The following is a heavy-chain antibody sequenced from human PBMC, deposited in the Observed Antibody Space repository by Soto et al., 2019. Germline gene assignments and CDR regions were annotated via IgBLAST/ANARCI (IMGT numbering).Heavy chain of an antibody. CDR3: ARGPPPVAFGGVIGLDY. CDR2: INPNSGGT. Sequence: ASVKVSCKASGYTFTSYDINWVRQATGQGLEWMGWINPNSGGTNYTQKVQGWVTMTRDTSISTAYMELSRLRSGDTAVYYCARGPPPVAFGGVIGLDYWGQGTLVNVSS. CDR1: GYTFTSYD. D-gene: IGHD3-16*02. V-gene: IGHV1-2*04. J-gene: IGHJ4*02.